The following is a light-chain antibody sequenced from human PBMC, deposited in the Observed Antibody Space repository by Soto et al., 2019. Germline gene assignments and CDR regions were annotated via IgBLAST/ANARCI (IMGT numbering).Light chain of an antibody. J-gene: IGKJ1*01. V-gene: IGKV3-20*01. Sequence: EIVLTHSPGTLALSPWYRATLSFMSSQSVNKAYLVWYQVKPGQAPRRLIYGASSRATGIPDRFSGRGFGTDFTLTISRLEPEDFAVYYCQHSGDFRWTFGLGTKVDI. CDR3: QHSGDFRWT. CDR2: GAS. CDR1: QSVNKAY.